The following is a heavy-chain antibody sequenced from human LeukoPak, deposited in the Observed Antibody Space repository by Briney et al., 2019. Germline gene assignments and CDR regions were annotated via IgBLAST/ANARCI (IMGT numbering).Heavy chain of an antibody. CDR1: GFTFSSYG. Sequence: GGSLRLSCAASGFTFSSYGMHWVRQAPGKGLEWVAFIRYDGSNKYYADSVKGRFTISRDNSKNTLYLQMNSLRAEDTAVYYCARAEVATPSPGFYYFEYWGQGTLITVSS. CDR2: IRYDGSNK. CDR3: ARAEVATPSPGFYYFEY. V-gene: IGHV3-30*02. J-gene: IGHJ4*02. D-gene: IGHD5-12*01.